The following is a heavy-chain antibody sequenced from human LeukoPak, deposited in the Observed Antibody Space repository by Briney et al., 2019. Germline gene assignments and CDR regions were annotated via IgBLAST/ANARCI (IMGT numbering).Heavy chain of an antibody. CDR2: ISSSSSYI. D-gene: IGHD3-16*02. Sequence: PGGSLRLSCAASGFTFSSYSMNWVRQAPGKGLEWVSSISSSSSYIYYADSVKGRFTISRDNAKNSLYLQMNGLRAEDTAVYYRARESDYDYVWGSYRYQGMDVWGQGTTVTVSS. CDR3: ARESDYDYVWGSYRYQGMDV. V-gene: IGHV3-21*01. CDR1: GFTFSSYS. J-gene: IGHJ6*02.